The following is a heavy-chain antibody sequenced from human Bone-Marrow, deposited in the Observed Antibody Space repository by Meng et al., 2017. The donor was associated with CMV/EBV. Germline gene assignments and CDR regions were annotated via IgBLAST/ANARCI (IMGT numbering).Heavy chain of an antibody. J-gene: IGHJ4*02. CDR3: ARVDGDFWSGYFCDY. CDR1: GFPFDDYG. CDR2: INWNGGST. D-gene: IGHD3-3*01. Sequence: GESLKISCAASGFPFDDYGMSWVRQAPGKGLEWVSGINWNGGSTGYADSVKGRFTISRDNAKNSLYLQMNSLRAEDTALYYCARVDGDFWSGYFCDYWGQGTLVTVSS. V-gene: IGHV3-20*04.